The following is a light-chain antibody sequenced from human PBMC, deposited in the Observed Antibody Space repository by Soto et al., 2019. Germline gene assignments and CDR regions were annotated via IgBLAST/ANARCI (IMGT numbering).Light chain of an antibody. J-gene: IGKJ1*01. CDR3: QQTYSNPNT. Sequence: DIQRSQSPYSVSASVGDRVTSTCRASQGISSWLAWYQRKPGRAPKLLIYAASSLQSGVPSRFSGSGSGTDFTLTISSLQPEDSATYYCQQTYSNPNTFGQGTK. CDR2: AAS. CDR1: QGISSW. V-gene: IGKV1-12*01.